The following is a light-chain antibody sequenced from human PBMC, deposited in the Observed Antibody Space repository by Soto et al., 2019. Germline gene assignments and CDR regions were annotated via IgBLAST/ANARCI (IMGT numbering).Light chain of an antibody. CDR2: DVS. J-gene: IGLJ1*01. CDR3: CSYAGSPRDV. Sequence: QSALTQARSVSGSPGQSVTISCTGTSSDVGGYNYVSWYQQHPGKAPKVMIYDVSERPSGVPDRFSGSKSGNTASLTISGLQAEDEADYYCCSYAGSPRDVFGTGTKVTVL. V-gene: IGLV2-11*01. CDR1: SSDVGGYNY.